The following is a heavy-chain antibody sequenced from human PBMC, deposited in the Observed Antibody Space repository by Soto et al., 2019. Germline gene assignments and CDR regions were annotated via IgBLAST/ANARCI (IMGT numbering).Heavy chain of an antibody. V-gene: IGHV1-18*01. CDR2: ITPYNGYT. D-gene: IGHD3-3*01. Sequence: QVKLLQSGAEVKKPGASVKVSCKASGYTFTNYGITWVRQAPGQGLEWMGWITPYNGYTNYAQKVQGRVTITTDISTTITYMELRSLTSDDTAVYYCARALRYDFWTDSTSPSYDFDYWGQGTLVTVSS. J-gene: IGHJ4*02. CDR3: ARALRYDFWTDSTSPSYDFDY. CDR1: GYTFTNYG.